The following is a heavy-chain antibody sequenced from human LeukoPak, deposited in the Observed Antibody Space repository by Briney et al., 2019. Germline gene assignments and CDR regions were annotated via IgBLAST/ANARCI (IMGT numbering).Heavy chain of an antibody. CDR3: ARLSGVYCSSTSCSFDY. CDR1: GYTFSNYW. V-gene: IGHV5-51*01. D-gene: IGHD2-2*01. Sequence: GESLKISCKGSGYTFSNYWIGWVRQMPGKGLEWMGIIYPGDSDTRYSPSFQGQVTISADKSISTAYLQWSSLKASDTAVYYCARLSGVYCSSTSCSFDYWGQGTLVTVSS. CDR2: IYPGDSDT. J-gene: IGHJ4*02.